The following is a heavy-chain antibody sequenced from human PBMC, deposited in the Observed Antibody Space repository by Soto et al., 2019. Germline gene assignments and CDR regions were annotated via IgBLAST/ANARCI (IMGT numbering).Heavy chain of an antibody. CDR3: ARERDLDIVVPAAIGY. Sequence: EVQLVESGGGLVKPGGSLRLSCAASGFTFSSYSMNWVRQAPGKGLEWVSSISSSSSYIYYADSVKGRFTISRDNAKNSLYLQMNSLRAEDTAVYYCARERDLDIVVPAAIGYWGQGTLVTVSS. J-gene: IGHJ4*02. V-gene: IGHV3-21*01. CDR2: ISSSSSYI. CDR1: GFTFSSYS. D-gene: IGHD2-2*01.